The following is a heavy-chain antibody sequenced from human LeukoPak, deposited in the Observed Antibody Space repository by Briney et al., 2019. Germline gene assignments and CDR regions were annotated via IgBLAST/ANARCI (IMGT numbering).Heavy chain of an antibody. J-gene: IGHJ6*02. CDR3: ARFTPYYDILTGSGMDV. Sequence: PGGSLRLSCAASGFTFSSYAMSWVRQAPGKGLDWVSAISGSGGSTYYADSVKGRFTISRDNSKNTLYLQMNSLRAEDTAVYYCARFTPYYDILTGSGMDVWGQGTTVTVSS. V-gene: IGHV3-23*01. CDR2: ISGSGGST. CDR1: GFTFSSYA. D-gene: IGHD3-9*01.